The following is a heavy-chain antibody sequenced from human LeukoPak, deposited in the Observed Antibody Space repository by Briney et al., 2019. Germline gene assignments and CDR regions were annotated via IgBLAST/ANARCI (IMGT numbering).Heavy chain of an antibody. CDR3: ARDKHYRFDY. Sequence: GDSVTVSCTASGYTFTSNGISWVRQAPGKGLEWMGWISANSGNTNYAQKMQGRVTMTTETSSSTAYMELRNLRSDDTAVYYCARDKHYRFDYWGQGTLVTVS. D-gene: IGHD3-3*02. CDR2: ISANSGNT. J-gene: IGHJ4*02. CDR1: GYTFTSNG. V-gene: IGHV1-18*01.